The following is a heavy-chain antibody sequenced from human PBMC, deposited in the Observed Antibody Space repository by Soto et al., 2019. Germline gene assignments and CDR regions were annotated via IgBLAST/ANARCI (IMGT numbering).Heavy chain of an antibody. Sequence: GGSLRLSCAASGFTFSSYGMHWVRQAPGKGLEWVAVISYDGSNKYYADSVKGRFTISRDNSKNTLYLQMNSLRAEDTAVYYCAKGDPLNYYYYYGMDVWGQGTTVTVSS. V-gene: IGHV3-30*18. CDR1: GFTFSSYG. CDR2: ISYDGSNK. CDR3: AKGDPLNYYYYYGMDV. J-gene: IGHJ6*02.